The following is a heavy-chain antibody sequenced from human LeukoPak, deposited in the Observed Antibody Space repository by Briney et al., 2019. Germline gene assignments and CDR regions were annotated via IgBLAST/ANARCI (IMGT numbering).Heavy chain of an antibody. CDR2: ISSSGSTI. Sequence: GGSLRLSCAASGFTFSDYYMSWIRQAPGKGLEWVSYISSSGSTIYYADSVKGRFTISRDNSKNTLYLQMNSLRAEDTAVYYCATKKRAIVVVITSRLNAFDIWGQGTMVTVSS. D-gene: IGHD3-22*01. CDR1: GFTFSDYY. CDR3: ATKKRAIVVVITSRLNAFDI. J-gene: IGHJ3*02. V-gene: IGHV3-11*01.